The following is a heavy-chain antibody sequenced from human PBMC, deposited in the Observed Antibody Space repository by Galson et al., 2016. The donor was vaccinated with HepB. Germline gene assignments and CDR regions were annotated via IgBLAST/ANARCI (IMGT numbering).Heavy chain of an antibody. CDR2: IYPGDSDT. CDR3: ARRWYYDFWSGYFTGWFDP. D-gene: IGHD3-3*01. CDR1: GYSFTSYW. J-gene: IGHJ5*02. Sequence: QSGAEVKKPGESLKISCKGSGYSFTSYWIGWVRQMPGKGLEWMGIIYPGDSDTNYSPSFQGQVTISADKSISTAYLQWTSLKASDTAMYYCARRWYYDFWSGYFTGWFDPWGQGTLVTVSS. V-gene: IGHV5-51*01.